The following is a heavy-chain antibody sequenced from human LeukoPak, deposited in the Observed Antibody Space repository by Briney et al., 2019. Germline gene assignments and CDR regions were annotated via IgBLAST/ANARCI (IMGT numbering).Heavy chain of an antibody. D-gene: IGHD4-23*01. V-gene: IGHV3-9*01. CDR1: GFTFDDYA. CDR3: ARALYGGNDY. CDR2: TGWNSGSI. Sequence: GGSLRLSCAASGFTFDDYAMHWVRHTPGKGPEWVSGTGWNSGSIGYADSVKGRFTISRDNAKNSLYLQMNSLRAEDTALYYCARALYGGNDYWGQGTLVTVSS. J-gene: IGHJ4*02.